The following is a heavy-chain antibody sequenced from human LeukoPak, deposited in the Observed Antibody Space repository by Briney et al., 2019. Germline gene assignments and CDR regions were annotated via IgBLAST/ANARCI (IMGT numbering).Heavy chain of an antibody. CDR1: GFTFSSYS. CDR2: ISSSSSYI. Sequence: GGSLRLSCAASGFTFSSYSMNWVRQAPGKGLEWVSSISSSSSYIYYADSVKGRFTISRDNAKNSLYLQMNSLRAEDTAEYYCARLTGSYALYYYYYYMDVWGKGTTVTVSS. V-gene: IGHV3-21*01. CDR3: ARLTGSYALYYYYYYMDV. J-gene: IGHJ6*03. D-gene: IGHD1-26*01.